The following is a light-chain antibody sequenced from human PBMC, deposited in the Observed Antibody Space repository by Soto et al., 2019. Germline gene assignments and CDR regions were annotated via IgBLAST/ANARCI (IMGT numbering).Light chain of an antibody. Sequence: QSALTQPASVSGSPGQTITISCTGTSSDLGSYDYVSWYQHHPGKGPKLMIYDVSNRPSGVSNRFSGSKSGNTASLTISGLQAEDEADYYCSSYTHSSTLFGGGTQLTVL. CDR2: DVS. J-gene: IGLJ2*01. CDR3: SSYTHSSTL. CDR1: SSDLGSYDY. V-gene: IGLV2-14*03.